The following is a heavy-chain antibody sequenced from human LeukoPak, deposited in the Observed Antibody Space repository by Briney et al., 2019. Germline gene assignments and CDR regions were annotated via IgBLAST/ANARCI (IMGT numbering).Heavy chain of an antibody. CDR2: ISSPSSPI. Sequence: GGSLSLSCAASGFTFSSYSMNWVRQAPGKGLEWVSYISSPSSPINYADSVKGRFTVSRDNAKNSLFLQMNSLRAEDTAVYYCARELFSSGWNAFDFLGQGTLVTVSS. J-gene: IGHJ3*01. CDR3: ARELFSSGWNAFDF. D-gene: IGHD6-19*01. CDR1: GFTFSSYS. V-gene: IGHV3-48*01.